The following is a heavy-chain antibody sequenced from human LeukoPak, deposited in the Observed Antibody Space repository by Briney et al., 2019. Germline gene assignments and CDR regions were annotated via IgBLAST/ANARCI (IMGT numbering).Heavy chain of an antibody. CDR3: ARGRVWFDP. Sequence: KPSETLSLTCTVSSGSISSYYWSWIRQPPGKGLEWIGYNYYNGNTNYNPSLKSRVTISVDTSKNQFSLKLSSVTAADTAVYYCARGRVWFDPWGQGTLVTVSS. V-gene: IGHV4-59*01. CDR2: NYYNGNT. J-gene: IGHJ5*02. CDR1: SGSISSYY.